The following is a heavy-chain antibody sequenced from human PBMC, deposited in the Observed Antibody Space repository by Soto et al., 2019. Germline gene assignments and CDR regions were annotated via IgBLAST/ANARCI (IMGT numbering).Heavy chain of an antibody. D-gene: IGHD6-19*01. CDR1: GFTVSTKY. CDR2: IYSGGST. V-gene: IGHV3-53*01. CDR3: ARDLGSAWYMGFDY. Sequence: GGSLGLSCAASGFTVSTKYMSWVRQAPGKGLEWVSVIYSGGSTYYADSVKGRFTISRDNSRNMLYLQMNSLRAEDTAVYYCARDLGSAWYMGFDYWGQGALVTVSS. J-gene: IGHJ4*02.